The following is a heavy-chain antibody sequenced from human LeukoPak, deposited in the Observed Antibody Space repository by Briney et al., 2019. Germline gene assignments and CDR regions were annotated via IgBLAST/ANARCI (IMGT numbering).Heavy chain of an antibody. Sequence: GGSLRLSCAASGFTFSTYTMTWVRQAPGKGLEWGSSISGSSSYIYYADSVKGRFTISRDTAKDSLHLQMNSLRAEDTAVYYCARDSTPGYWGQGTLVTVSS. CDR2: ISGSSSYI. D-gene: IGHD1-14*01. CDR1: GFTFSTYT. J-gene: IGHJ4*02. CDR3: ARDSTPGY. V-gene: IGHV3-21*01.